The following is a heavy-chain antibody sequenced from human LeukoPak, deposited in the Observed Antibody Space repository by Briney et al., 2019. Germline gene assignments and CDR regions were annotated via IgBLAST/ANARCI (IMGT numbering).Heavy chain of an antibody. V-gene: IGHV3-48*04. CDR3: ARDRLSPMSGGSGSDF. D-gene: IGHD3-10*02. CDR1: GFTFSSYS. CDR2: ISSSSSTI. Sequence: GGSLRLSCAASGFTFSSYSMNWVRQAPGKGLEWVSYISSSSSTIYYADSVKGRFTISRDNAKNSLYLQMNSLRAEDTAVYYCARDRLSPMSGGSGSDFWGQGTLVTVSS. J-gene: IGHJ4*02.